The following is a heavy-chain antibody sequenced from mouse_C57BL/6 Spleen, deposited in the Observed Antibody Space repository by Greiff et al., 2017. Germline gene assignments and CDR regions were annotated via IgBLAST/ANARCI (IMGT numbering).Heavy chain of an antibody. CDR2: IDPETGGT. CDR3: TSIYDGYYVGY. Sequence: QVQLQQSGAELVRPGASVTLSRKASGYTFTDYEMHWVKQTPVHGLEWIGAIDPETGGTAYNQKFKGKAILTADKSSSTAYMELRSLTSEDSAVYYCTSIYDGYYVGYWGQGTTLTVSS. CDR1: GYTFTDYE. J-gene: IGHJ2*01. V-gene: IGHV1-15*01. D-gene: IGHD2-3*01.